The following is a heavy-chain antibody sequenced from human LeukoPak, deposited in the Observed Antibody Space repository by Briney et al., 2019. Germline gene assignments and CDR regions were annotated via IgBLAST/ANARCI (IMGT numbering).Heavy chain of an antibody. D-gene: IGHD3-3*01. V-gene: IGHV4-34*01. CDR3: ARGGGYYLYYFDY. CDR1: GGSFSGYY. CDR2: INHSGST. Sequence: PSETLSLTCAVYGGSFSGYYWSWIRQPPGKGLEWIGEINHSGSTNYNPSLKSRVTISVDTSKNQFSLKLSSVTAADTAVYYCARGGGYYLYYFDYWGQGTLVTVSS. J-gene: IGHJ4*02.